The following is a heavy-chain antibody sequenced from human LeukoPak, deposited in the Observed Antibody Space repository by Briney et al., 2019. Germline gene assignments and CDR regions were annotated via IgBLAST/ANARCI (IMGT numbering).Heavy chain of an antibody. J-gene: IGHJ4*02. Sequence: SVKVSCKASGFTFTNSAMQWVRQARGQRLEWVGWIVVASGNTKYAQKFQERVTITRDMSTSTAYMELSSLRPEDTAVYYCAAAPIEMQQRGFDYWGQGTLVTASS. V-gene: IGHV1-58*02. CDR2: IVVASGNT. CDR3: AAAPIEMQQRGFDY. D-gene: IGHD5-24*01. CDR1: GFTFTNSA.